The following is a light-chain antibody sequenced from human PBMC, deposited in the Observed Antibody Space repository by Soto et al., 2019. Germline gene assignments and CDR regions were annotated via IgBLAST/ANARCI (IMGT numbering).Light chain of an antibody. V-gene: IGLV2-8*01. CDR1: SSDVGGYNY. CDR3: SSYAGSSNV. J-gene: IGLJ1*01. CDR2: EVN. Sequence: QSALTQPPSASGSPGQSVAISCTGTSSDVGGYNYVSWYQQHPGKAPKLMIYEVNKRPSGVPDRFSVSKSGNTASLTVSGLYAEDEADYYCSSYAGSSNVFGTGTKLTVL.